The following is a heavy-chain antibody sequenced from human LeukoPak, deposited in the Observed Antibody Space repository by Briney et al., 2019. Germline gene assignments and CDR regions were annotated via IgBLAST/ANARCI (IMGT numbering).Heavy chain of an antibody. Sequence: GGSLRLSCAASGFTFDDYGMSWVRQAPGKGLEWVSGINWNGGSTGYADSVKGRFTISRDNAKNSLYLQMNSLRAGDTAVYYCARMIVYYYDSSVAFDIWGQGTMVTVSS. D-gene: IGHD3-22*01. J-gene: IGHJ3*02. CDR2: INWNGGST. CDR3: ARMIVYYYDSSVAFDI. CDR1: GFTFDDYG. V-gene: IGHV3-20*04.